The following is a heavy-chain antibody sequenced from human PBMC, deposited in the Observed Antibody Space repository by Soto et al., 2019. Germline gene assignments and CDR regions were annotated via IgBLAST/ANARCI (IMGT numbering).Heavy chain of an antibody. CDR3: AKDEGGAWSAPRGGYDPYYGMDV. D-gene: IGHD3-3*01. J-gene: IGHJ6*02. CDR2: ISLESGTT. CDR1: GFTFHEHA. V-gene: IGHV3-9*01. Sequence: EVQLVESGGGLVQPGGSLRLSCAASGFTFHEHAMHWVRQVPGRGLEWVSGISLESGTTDYGDSVKGRFTISRDNAKNSLYLPMNSLRPEDTGIYCGAKDEGGAWSAPRGGYDPYYGMDVGGQGTTVPAS.